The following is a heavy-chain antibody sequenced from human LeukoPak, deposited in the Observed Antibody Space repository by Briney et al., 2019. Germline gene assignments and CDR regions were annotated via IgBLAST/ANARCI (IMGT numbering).Heavy chain of an antibody. D-gene: IGHD4-23*01. J-gene: IGHJ4*02. V-gene: IGHV3-48*04. CDR3: ARERGNSFDY. CDR1: GFTFSSYS. Sequence: PGGSLRLSCAASGFTFSSYSMNWVRQAPGKGLEWVSYISSSGSTIYYADSVKGRFTISRDNAENSLYLQMNSLRAEDTAVYYCARERGNSFDYWGQGTLVTVSS. CDR2: ISSSGSTI.